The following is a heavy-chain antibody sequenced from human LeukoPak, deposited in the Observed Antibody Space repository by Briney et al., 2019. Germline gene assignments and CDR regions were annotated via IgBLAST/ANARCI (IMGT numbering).Heavy chain of an antibody. J-gene: IGHJ4*02. CDR1: GITLSNYG. D-gene: IGHD3-10*01. CDR3: AKRGVVIRVFLVGFHKEAYYFDS. Sequence: GGSLRLSCAVSGITLSNYGMSWLRQAPGKGLEWVAGISGSGGSTNYADSVKGRFTISRDSPKNILFLQMNSLRAEDTAVYFCAKRGVVIRVFLVGFHKEAYYFDSWGQGALVTVSS. CDR2: ISGSGGST. V-gene: IGHV3-23*01.